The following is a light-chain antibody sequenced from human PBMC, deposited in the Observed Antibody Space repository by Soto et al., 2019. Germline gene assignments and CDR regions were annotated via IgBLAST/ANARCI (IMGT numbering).Light chain of an antibody. J-gene: IGKJ5*01. CDR2: GAS. Sequence: ENVWTQSQATMSLSPGERATLSGRASQTVSSSLTWYQHRPGQAPRLLIYGASKRATGIPDRFSGSGSGTDFTLTIIRLEPEDFALYYCQQYVISPITFGQGTRLEIK. V-gene: IGKV3-20*01. CDR1: QTVSSS. CDR3: QQYVISPIT.